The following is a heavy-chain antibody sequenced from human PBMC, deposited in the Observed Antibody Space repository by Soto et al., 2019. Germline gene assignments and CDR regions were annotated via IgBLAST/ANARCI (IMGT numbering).Heavy chain of an antibody. CDR2: VSANNGHT. Sequence: ASVKVSCKASGFTFSNDGLNWVRQAPGQGLEWMGWVSANNGHTNYAQNLQGRVSMTTDTSTSTAYMELRGLTFDDTAVYYCARDIESVTAKHFFYYYAMDVWGQGTTVTVSS. CDR3: ARDIESVTAKHFFYYYAMDV. J-gene: IGHJ6*02. CDR1: GFTFSNDG. D-gene: IGHD2-8*01. V-gene: IGHV1-18*01.